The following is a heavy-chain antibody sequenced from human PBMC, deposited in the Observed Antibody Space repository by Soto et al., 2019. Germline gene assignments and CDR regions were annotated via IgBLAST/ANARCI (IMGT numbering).Heavy chain of an antibody. Sequence: ASVKVSCKASGYTFTGYYMHWVRQAPGQGLEWMGWINPNSGGTNYAQKFQGWVTMTRDTSISTAYMELSRLRSDGTAVYYCARDVSRIGVSDAFGIRAQRTTVTVSS. J-gene: IGHJ3*02. V-gene: IGHV1-2*04. CDR2: INPNSGGT. CDR3: ARDVSRIGVSDAFGI. CDR1: GYTFTGYY. D-gene: IGHD2-8*01.